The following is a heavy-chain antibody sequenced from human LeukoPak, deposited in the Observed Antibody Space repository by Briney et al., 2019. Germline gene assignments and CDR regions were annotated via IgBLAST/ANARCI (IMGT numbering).Heavy chain of an antibody. CDR1: GFTFDDYA. V-gene: IGHV3-9*01. D-gene: IGHD5-18*01. J-gene: IGHJ4*02. CDR2: ISWNSGSI. CDR3: AKDMGAGYSYADY. Sequence: PGRSLRLSCAASGFTFDDYAMHWVRQAPGKGLEWVSGISWNSGSIGYADSVKGRFTISRDNAKNSLYLQMNSLRAEDTALCYCAKDMGAGYSYADYWGQGTLVTVSS.